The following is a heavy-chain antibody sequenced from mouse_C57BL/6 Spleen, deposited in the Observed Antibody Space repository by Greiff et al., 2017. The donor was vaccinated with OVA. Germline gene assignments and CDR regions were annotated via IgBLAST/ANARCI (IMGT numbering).Heavy chain of an antibody. J-gene: IGHJ4*01. Sequence: QVQLQQPGAELVKPGASVKLSCKASGYTFTSYWMHWVKQRPGQGLEWIGMIHPNSGSTNYNEKFTSKATLTVDKSSSTAYMQLSSLTSEDSAVYYCARSDDYFYYAMDYWGQGTSVTVSS. CDR2: IHPNSGST. CDR3: ARSDDYFYYAMDY. CDR1: GYTFTSYW. V-gene: IGHV1-64*01. D-gene: IGHD2-4*01.